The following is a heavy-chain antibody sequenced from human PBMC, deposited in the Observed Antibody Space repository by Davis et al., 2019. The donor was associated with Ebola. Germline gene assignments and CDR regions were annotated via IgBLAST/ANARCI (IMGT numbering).Heavy chain of an antibody. V-gene: IGHV3-9*01. CDR2: IGWNSGSI. Sequence: SLKISCAASGFIFDDYVMHWVRQAPGKGLEWVSGIGWNSGSIAYADSVKGRFTISRDNAKNSLYLQMNSLRAEDTAVYYCASEGKDSSGYYYYDYWGQGTLVTVSS. D-gene: IGHD3-22*01. J-gene: IGHJ4*02. CDR1: GFIFDDYV. CDR3: ASEGKDSSGYYYYDY.